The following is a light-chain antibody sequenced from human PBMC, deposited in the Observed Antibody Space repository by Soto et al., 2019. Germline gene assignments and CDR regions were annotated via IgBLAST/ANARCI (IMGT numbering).Light chain of an antibody. Sequence: QSVLTQPPSVSGAPGQRVTISCTGSSSNIGAGYDVHWYQQLPGTAPKLLIYGNTNRPSGVPDRFSGSKSGTSASLAITGLRPEDEAHYYCQPFDTRMSGYVFATGTKVTVL. J-gene: IGLJ1*01. V-gene: IGLV1-40*01. CDR1: SSNIGAGYD. CDR2: GNT. CDR3: QPFDTRMSGYV.